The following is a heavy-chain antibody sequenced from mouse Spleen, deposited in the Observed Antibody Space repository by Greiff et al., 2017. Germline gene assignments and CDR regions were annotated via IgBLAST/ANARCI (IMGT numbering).Heavy chain of an antibody. Sequence: EVQLVESEGGLVQPGSSMKLSCTASGFTFSDYYMAWVRQVPEKGLEWVANINYDGSSTYYLDSLKSRFIISRDNAKNILYLQMSSLKSEDTATYYCARGQGDRYDLWFAYWGQGTLVTVSA. J-gene: IGHJ3*01. D-gene: IGHD2-14*01. CDR3: ARGQGDRYDLWFAY. CDR2: INYDGSST. CDR1: GFTFSDYY. V-gene: IGHV5-16*01.